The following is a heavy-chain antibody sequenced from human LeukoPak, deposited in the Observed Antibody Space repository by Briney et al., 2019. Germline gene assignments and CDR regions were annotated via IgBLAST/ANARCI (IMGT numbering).Heavy chain of an antibody. CDR3: ARGDNWNVNYYYYYMDV. Sequence: PGGPLRLSCAASGFTFSSYSMNWVRQAPGKGLEWVSYISSSSSTIYYADSVKGRFTISRDNAKNSLYLQMNSLRAEDTAVYYCARGDNWNVNYYYYYMDVWGKGTTVTASS. D-gene: IGHD1-1*01. J-gene: IGHJ6*03. CDR2: ISSSSSTI. CDR1: GFTFSSYS. V-gene: IGHV3-48*01.